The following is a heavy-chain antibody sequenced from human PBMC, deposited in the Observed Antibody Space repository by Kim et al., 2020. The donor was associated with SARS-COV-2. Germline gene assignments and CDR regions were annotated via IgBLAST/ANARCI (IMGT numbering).Heavy chain of an antibody. CDR2: INQGASEK. D-gene: IGHD2-21*02. CDR1: GFDFSNNY. Sequence: GGSLRLSCAASGFDFSNNYMTWVRQAPGKGLEWVANINQGASEKNYVDSVKGRFTISRDNAKNSLYLQINSLRVEDTALYYCAKNGWTLQFDPRGQGTLV. J-gene: IGHJ5*02. V-gene: IGHV3-7*01. CDR3: AKNGWTLQFDP.